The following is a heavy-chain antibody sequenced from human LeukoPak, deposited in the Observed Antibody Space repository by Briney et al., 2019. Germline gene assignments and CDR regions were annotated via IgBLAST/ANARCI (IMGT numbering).Heavy chain of an antibody. J-gene: IGHJ4*02. D-gene: IGHD3-10*01. Sequence: SETLSLTCTVSGGSISSYYWSWIRQPPGKGLEWIGYIYYSGSTNYNPSPESRVTISVDTSKNQFSLKLSSVTAADTAVYYCARAIWFGELGEIDYWGQGTLVTVSS. CDR3: ARAIWFGELGEIDY. V-gene: IGHV4-59*01. CDR1: GGSISSYY. CDR2: IYYSGST.